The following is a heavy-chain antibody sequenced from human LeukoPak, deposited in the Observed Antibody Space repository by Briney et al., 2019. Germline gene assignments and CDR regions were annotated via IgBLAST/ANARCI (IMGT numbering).Heavy chain of an antibody. Sequence: PSETLSLTCTISGGSISSYYWSWIRQPPGEGLECICYLYYSGTTSYNPSLKSRVTISLDTSKNQFYLTLNSVTAADTAIYYCARDGVRGHYLNWFDPWGQGTLVTVSS. CDR2: LYYSGTT. CDR1: GGSISSYY. CDR3: ARDGVRGHYLNWFDP. V-gene: IGHV4-59*01. J-gene: IGHJ5*02. D-gene: IGHD2/OR15-2a*01.